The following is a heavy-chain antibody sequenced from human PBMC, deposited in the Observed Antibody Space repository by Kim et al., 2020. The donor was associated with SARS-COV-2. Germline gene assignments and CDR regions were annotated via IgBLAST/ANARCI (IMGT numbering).Heavy chain of an antibody. D-gene: IGHD3-22*01. CDR2: IKSKTDGGTT. CDR1: GFTFSNAW. Sequence: GGSLRLSCAASGFTFSNAWMSWVRQAPGKGLEWVGRIKSKTDGGTTDYAAPVKGRFTISRDDSKNTLCLQMNSLKTEDTAVYYCTRTYYYVSSGYDYYYGMDVWGQGTTVTVSS. CDR3: TRTYYYVSSGYDYYYGMDV. V-gene: IGHV3-15*01. J-gene: IGHJ6*02.